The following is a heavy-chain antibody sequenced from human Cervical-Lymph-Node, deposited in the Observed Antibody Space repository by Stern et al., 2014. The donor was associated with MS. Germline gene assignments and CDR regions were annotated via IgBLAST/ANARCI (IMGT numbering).Heavy chain of an antibody. CDR1: GFTFSSYG. D-gene: IGHD1-26*01. Sequence: VQLVESGGGVVQPGRSLRLSCAASGFTFSSYGMHWVRQAPGKGLEWVAVIWYDGSNKYYADSVKGRFTISRDNSKNRLYLQMNSLRAEDTAVYYCARDCKLRYYYYGMDVWGQGTTVTVSS. J-gene: IGHJ6*02. CDR2: IWYDGSNK. V-gene: IGHV3-33*01. CDR3: ARDCKLRYYYYGMDV.